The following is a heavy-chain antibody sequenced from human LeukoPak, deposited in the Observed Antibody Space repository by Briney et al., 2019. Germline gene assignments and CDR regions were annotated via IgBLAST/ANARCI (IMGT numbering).Heavy chain of an antibody. CDR2: IWYDGSNK. CDR3: ARGVSGYSSTSGY. D-gene: IGHD6-13*01. V-gene: IGHV3-33*01. Sequence: GESLRLSCAASGFSFNNYGMHWVRQAPGKGLEWVAVIWYDGSNKYYADSVKGRFTVSRDNSKNTLYLQMNSLRAEDTAVCYCARGVSGYSSTSGYWGQGSLVTVSS. J-gene: IGHJ4*02. CDR1: GFSFNNYG.